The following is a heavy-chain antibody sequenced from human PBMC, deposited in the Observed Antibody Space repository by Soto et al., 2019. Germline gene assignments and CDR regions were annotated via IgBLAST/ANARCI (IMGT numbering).Heavy chain of an antibody. CDR1: GFTFSSYA. CDR3: ARTYVPGIAGFDP. J-gene: IGHJ5*02. D-gene: IGHD1-1*01. V-gene: IGHV3-23*01. Sequence: PGGSLRLSCAASGFTFSSYAMSWVRQGPGKGLEWVSAISGSGGSTYYADSVKGRFTISRDNSKNTLYLQMNSLRAEDTAVYYCARTYVPGIAGFDPWGQGTLVTVSS. CDR2: ISGSGGST.